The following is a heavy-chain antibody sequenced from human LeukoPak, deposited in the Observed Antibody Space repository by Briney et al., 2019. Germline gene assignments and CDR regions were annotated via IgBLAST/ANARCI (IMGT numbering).Heavy chain of an antibody. CDR3: TSLTAAAARVNY. V-gene: IGHV3-73*01. D-gene: IGHD6-13*01. J-gene: IGHJ4*02. CDR2: IRSKANSYAT. CDR1: GFTFSGSA. Sequence: GGSLRLSCAASGFTFSGSAMHWVRQASGKGLEWVGRIRSKANSYATAYAASVKGRFTISRDDSKNTAYLQMNSLKTEDTAVYYCTSLTAAAARVNYWGQGTLATVSS.